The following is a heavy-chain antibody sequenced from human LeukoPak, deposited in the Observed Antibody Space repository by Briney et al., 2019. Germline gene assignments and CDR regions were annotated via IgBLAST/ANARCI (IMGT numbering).Heavy chain of an antibody. V-gene: IGHV3-20*04. J-gene: IGHJ6*03. CDR3: ARVGSVDHYYYMDV. CDR2: INWNGGST. CDR1: GFTFDDYG. Sequence: GGSLRLSCAAFGFTFDDYGMSWVRQAPGKGLEWVSGINWNGGSTGYADSVKGRFTISRDNAKNSLYLQMNSLRAEDTALYYCARVGSVDHYYYMDVWGKGTTVTVSS. D-gene: IGHD3-10*01.